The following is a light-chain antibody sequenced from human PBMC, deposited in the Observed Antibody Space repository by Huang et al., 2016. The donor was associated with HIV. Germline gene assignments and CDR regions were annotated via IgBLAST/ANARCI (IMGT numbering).Light chain of an antibody. CDR2: CAS. V-gene: IGKV3-15*01. Sequence: EVVMTQSPATLSVSPGERATLPCRASQSVSSNLAWYQQKPGQAPRLLIYCASTRATGSPARFSGSGSGTEFTLTISSLQSEDFAVYYCQQYNNWPPNTFGQGTKLEIK. CDR3: QQYNNWPPNT. J-gene: IGKJ2*01. CDR1: QSVSSN.